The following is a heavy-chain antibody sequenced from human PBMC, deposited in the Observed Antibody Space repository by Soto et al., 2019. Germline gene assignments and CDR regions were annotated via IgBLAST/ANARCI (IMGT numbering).Heavy chain of an antibody. J-gene: IGHJ6*02. CDR2: IIPMFATA. CDR3: ARVITMGRRVGNYYYYGMDG. D-gene: IGHD3-10*01. CDR1: GGTFSSYG. V-gene: IGHV1-69*13. Sequence: SVKVSFKASGGTFSSYGISWERQAPGQGLEWMGEIIPMFATAHYAQKFQGRVTVTAGESTSTAYMELSSLRSEDTAVYYCARVITMGRRVGNYYYYGMDGWGQGTTVTVSS.